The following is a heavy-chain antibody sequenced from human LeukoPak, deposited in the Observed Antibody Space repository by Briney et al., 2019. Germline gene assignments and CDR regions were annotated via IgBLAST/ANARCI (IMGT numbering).Heavy chain of an antibody. CDR1: GFTFSSYS. V-gene: IGHV3-48*01. CDR2: ISSSSSTI. J-gene: IGHJ4*01. CDR3: ARDWGDYGDYIGD. D-gene: IGHD4-17*01. Sequence: QPGGSLRLSCAASGFTFSSYSMNWVRQAPGKGLEWVSYISSSSSTIYYADSVKGRFTISRDNAKNSLYLQMNSLRAEDTAVYYCARDWGDYGDYIGDWGQGTLVTVSS.